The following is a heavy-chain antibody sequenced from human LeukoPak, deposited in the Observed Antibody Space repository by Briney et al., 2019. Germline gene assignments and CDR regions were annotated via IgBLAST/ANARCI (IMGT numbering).Heavy chain of an antibody. CDR3: AKRGSSGWYGSGYFDY. J-gene: IGHJ4*02. D-gene: IGHD6-19*01. CDR1: GYSFTSYW. Sequence: GESLKISCKGSGYSFTSYWIGWVRQMPGKGLEWMGIIYPGDSDTRYSPSFQGQVTISADKSIGTAYPQWSSLKASDTAMYYCAKRGSSGWYGSGYFDYWGQGTLVTVSS. CDR2: IYPGDSDT. V-gene: IGHV5-51*01.